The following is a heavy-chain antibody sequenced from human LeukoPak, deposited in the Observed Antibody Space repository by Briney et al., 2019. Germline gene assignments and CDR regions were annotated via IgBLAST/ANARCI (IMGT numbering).Heavy chain of an antibody. CDR2: INPNSGGT. Sequence: ASVKVSCKASGYTFTGYYMHWVRQAPGQGLEWMGWINPNSGGTNYAQKFQGWVTMTRDTSISTAYMELSRLRSEDTAVYYCARDRYGGYTGEWGQGTLVIVSS. CDR1: GYTFTGYY. CDR3: ARDRYGGYTGE. D-gene: IGHD5-12*01. V-gene: IGHV1-2*04. J-gene: IGHJ4*02.